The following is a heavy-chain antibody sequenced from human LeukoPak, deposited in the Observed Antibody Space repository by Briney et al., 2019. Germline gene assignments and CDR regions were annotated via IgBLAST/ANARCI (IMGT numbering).Heavy chain of an antibody. CDR3: ARGPYHYDTSGYYYVDY. Sequence: PSETLSLTCTVSGGSISSGDHYWSWIRQPPGTGLEWIGYIYYSGSTYYNPSLKSRVTISVDAPKNQFSLKLSSVTAADTAVYYCARGPYHYDTSGYYYVDYWGQGTLVTVSS. V-gene: IGHV4-30-4*01. D-gene: IGHD3-22*01. CDR2: IYYSGST. J-gene: IGHJ4*02. CDR1: GGSISSGDHY.